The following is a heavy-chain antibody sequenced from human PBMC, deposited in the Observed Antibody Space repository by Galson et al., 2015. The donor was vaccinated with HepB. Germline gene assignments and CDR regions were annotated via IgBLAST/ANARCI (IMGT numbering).Heavy chain of an antibody. CDR1: GGTFSTFA. CDR3: ARSNQTTVVLVPRQNYYYFYLDV. D-gene: IGHD2-2*01. Sequence: SVKVSCKASGGTFSTFAISWVRQAPGQGLEWMGGIFPIFGTANYAQKFQDRVTITADASTTTAYMELSSLRSEDTAVYYCARSNQTTVVLVPRQNYYYFYLDVWGKGTTVTVSS. V-gene: IGHV1-69*13. J-gene: IGHJ6*03. CDR2: IFPIFGTA.